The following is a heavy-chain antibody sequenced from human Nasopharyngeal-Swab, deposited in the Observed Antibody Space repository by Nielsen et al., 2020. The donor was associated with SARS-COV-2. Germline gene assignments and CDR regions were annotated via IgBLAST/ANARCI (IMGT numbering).Heavy chain of an antibody. J-gene: IGHJ4*02. CDR2: ISGSGGST. V-gene: IGHV3-23*01. Sequence: GESLKLSCAASGFTFSSYAMSWVRQAPGKGLGWVSAISGSGGSTYYADSVKGRFTISRDNSKNTLYLQMNSLRAEDTAVYYCAKEGRQQLVRPFDYWGQGTLVTVSS. CDR1: GFTFSSYA. CDR3: AKEGRQQLVRPFDY. D-gene: IGHD6-13*01.